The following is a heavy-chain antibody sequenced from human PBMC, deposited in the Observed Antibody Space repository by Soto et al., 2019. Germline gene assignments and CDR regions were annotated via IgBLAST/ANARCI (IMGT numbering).Heavy chain of an antibody. V-gene: IGHV3-7*01. CDR3: TSNIYYDFWSGYYAFDS. D-gene: IGHD3-3*01. CDR2: IKPDGSGK. Sequence: EVQLVESGGGFVQPGGSLRLSCVGSGVILSSYWMSWVRQAPGKGLEWVANIKPDGSGKYYVDSVKGRFTISRDNAKNSLYLQMNSLRAEDTAVYYGTSNIYYDFWSGYYAFDSWGQGTMVTVSS. J-gene: IGHJ3*02. CDR1: GVILSSYW.